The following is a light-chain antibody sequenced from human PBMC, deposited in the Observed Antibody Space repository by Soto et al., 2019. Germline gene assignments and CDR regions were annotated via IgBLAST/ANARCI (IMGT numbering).Light chain of an antibody. CDR2: GAS. V-gene: IGKV3-20*01. Sequence: EIMLTKSPGTLSLSPGERATLSCKTRQAISSRDLAWYQQKCGKAPRLLIYGASTRAAGIPDRFIGSGSGTDFTLTSSRLEPADVAVYYCQQYGGAPMYSFGQGPKLEIK. J-gene: IGKJ2*03. CDR3: QQYGGAPMYS. CDR1: QAISSRD.